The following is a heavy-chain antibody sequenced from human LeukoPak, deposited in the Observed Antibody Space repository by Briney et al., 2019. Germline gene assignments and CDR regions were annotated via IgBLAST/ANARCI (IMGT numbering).Heavy chain of an antibody. Sequence: GESLKISCKGSGYGFTSYWIGWVRQMPGKGLEWMGIIYPGDSDTRYRPSFQGQVTISADKSIATAYLQWSSLKASDTAMYYCARHNEAGVATNLDYYNFYGMDVWGQGTTVTVSS. CDR1: GYGFTSYW. CDR2: IYPGDSDT. V-gene: IGHV5-51*01. CDR3: ARHNEAGVATNLDYYNFYGMDV. D-gene: IGHD5-12*01. J-gene: IGHJ6*02.